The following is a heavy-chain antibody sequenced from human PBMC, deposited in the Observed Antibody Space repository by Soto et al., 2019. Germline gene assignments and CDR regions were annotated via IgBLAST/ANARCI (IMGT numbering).Heavy chain of an antibody. D-gene: IGHD3-3*01. J-gene: IGHJ4*02. CDR1: GSSFKNAW. CDR2: IECKTDGGTT. Sequence: PGGSLRLSCTASGSSFKNAWVSWVRQAPGKGLEWIGRIECKTDGGTTDYAAPVKGRFTISSDDSKNTLYLQMNSLRIEDTAVYYCTTSFDFWSDYYLFDHWGQGALVTVSS. V-gene: IGHV3-15*04. CDR3: TTSFDFWSDYYLFDH.